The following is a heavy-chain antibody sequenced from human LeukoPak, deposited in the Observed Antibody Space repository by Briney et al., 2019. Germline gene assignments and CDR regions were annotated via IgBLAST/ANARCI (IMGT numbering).Heavy chain of an antibody. J-gene: IGHJ5*02. D-gene: IGHD6-13*01. V-gene: IGHV3-7*01. CDR1: GFTFSSYW. Sequence: GGSLRLSCAASGFTFSSYWMSWVRQAPGKGLEWVANIKQDGGEKYYVDSVKGRFTISRDNAKNSLYLQMNSLRAEDTAVYYCARDSSSSWYRTDSYFDPWGQGTLVTVPS. CDR2: IKQDGGEK. CDR3: ARDSSSSWYRTDSYFDP.